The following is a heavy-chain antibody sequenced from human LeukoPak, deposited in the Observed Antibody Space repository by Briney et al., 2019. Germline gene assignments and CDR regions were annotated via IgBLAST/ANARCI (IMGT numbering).Heavy chain of an antibody. Sequence: GNCQRLSYAACGFTFSDYFIYWVREPPAKGLEWVGDLSHVGSNEEYADSVKGRFTLSRENPKKTLYLQMICPRRDDTAMYYCAGGFAIMNGDSVFDYWGQGTLVTVSS. J-gene: IGHJ4*02. CDR1: GFTFSDYF. CDR2: LSHVGSNE. V-gene: IGHV3-30*04. D-gene: IGHD2-21*01. CDR3: AGGFAIMNGDSVFDY.